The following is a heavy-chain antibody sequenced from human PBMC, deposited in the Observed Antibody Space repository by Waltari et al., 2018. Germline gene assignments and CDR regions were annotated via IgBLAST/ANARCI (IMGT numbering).Heavy chain of an antibody. J-gene: IGHJ4*02. CDR1: GGSIRSSNW. CDR2: IYHSGST. D-gene: IGHD6-13*01. Sequence: QVQLQESGPGLVKPSGTLSLTCAVAGGSIRSSNWWSWVRQPPGKGLEWIGEIYHSGSTNYNPSLKSRVTISVDKSKNQFSLKLSSVTAADTAVYYCAGAEEGIAAAFDYWGQGTLVTVSS. CDR3: AGAEEGIAAAFDY. V-gene: IGHV4-4*02.